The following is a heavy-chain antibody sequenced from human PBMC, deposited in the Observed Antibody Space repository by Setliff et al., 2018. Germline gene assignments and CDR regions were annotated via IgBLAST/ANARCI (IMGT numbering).Heavy chain of an antibody. J-gene: IGHJ4*02. V-gene: IGHV1-69*05. Sequence: SVKVSCKASGGTFSSYGISWVRQAPGQGLEWMGGTIPMFGTTNYARKFQGRVTIITDESTSTAYMELSSLRSEDTAVYYCARDQFSSGWYGAPESYFDRWGQGVLVTVSS. CDR3: ARDQFSSGWYGAPESYFDR. D-gene: IGHD6-19*01. CDR1: GGTFSSYG. CDR2: TIPMFGTT.